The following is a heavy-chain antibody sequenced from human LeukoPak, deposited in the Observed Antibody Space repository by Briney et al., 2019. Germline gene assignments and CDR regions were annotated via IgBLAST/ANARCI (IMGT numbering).Heavy chain of an antibody. D-gene: IGHD3-10*01. CDR2: VYTSGST. V-gene: IGHV4-61*02. CDR1: GGSISSGSYF. CDR3: ARERGGEGALDI. J-gene: IGHJ3*02. Sequence: PSETLSLTCTVSGGSISSGSYFWSWIRQPAGEGLEWIGRVYTSGSTYYNPPLKSRVTISFDTSKNQFSPRLSSVTAAVTAGFSCARERGGEGALDIWGQGTLVTVSS.